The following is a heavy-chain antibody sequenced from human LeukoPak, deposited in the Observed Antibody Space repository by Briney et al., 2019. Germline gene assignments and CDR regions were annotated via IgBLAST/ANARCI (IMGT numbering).Heavy chain of an antibody. J-gene: IGHJ4*02. V-gene: IGHV3-30*18. CDR1: GFTFSSYG. D-gene: IGHD3-10*01. CDR2: ISYDGSNK. CDR3: AKNTYYDTGTYYFDY. Sequence: GRSLRLSCAASGFTFSSYGMHWVRQASGKGLEWVAVISYDGSNKYYADSVKGRFTIPRDNSKNTLYLQMNSLRAEDTTVYYCAKNTYYDTGTYYFDYWGQGTLVTVSS.